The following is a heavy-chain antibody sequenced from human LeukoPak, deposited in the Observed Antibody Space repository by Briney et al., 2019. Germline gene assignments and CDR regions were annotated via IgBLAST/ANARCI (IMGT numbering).Heavy chain of an antibody. CDR1: GGSISSYY. J-gene: IGHJ4*02. CDR2: IYYSGST. Sequence: SETPSLTCTVSGGSISSYYWSWIRQPPGKGLEWIGYIYYSGSTNYNPSLKSRVTISVDTSKNQFSLKLSSVTAADTAVYYCAREGSGWFEAFDYWGQGTLVTVSS. CDR3: AREGSGWFEAFDY. D-gene: IGHD6-19*01. V-gene: IGHV4-59*12.